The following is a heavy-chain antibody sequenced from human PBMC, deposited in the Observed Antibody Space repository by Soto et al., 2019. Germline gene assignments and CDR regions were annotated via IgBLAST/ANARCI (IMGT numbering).Heavy chain of an antibody. CDR2: VFSTGAA. V-gene: IGHV4-59*08. Sequence: SETLSLTCSVAGGSISDNSWSWIREPPGKGLEWIGHVFSTGAATYRPSLSSRLTISVDASKNQFSLKLRSVTAADTAVYYCARHSDCTNGICPSWYDPWGPGTLVTVSA. CDR1: GGSISDNS. D-gene: IGHD2-8*01. J-gene: IGHJ5*02. CDR3: ARHSDCTNGICPSWYDP.